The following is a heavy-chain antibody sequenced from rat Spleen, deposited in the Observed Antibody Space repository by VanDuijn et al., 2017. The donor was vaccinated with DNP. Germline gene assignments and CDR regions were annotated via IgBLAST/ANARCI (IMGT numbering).Heavy chain of an antibody. CDR1: GYSITTNY. CDR3: ARWVYYFDY. Sequence: EVQLQESGPGLVKPSQSLSLTCSVTGYSITTNYWGWVRKFPGNKLEYIGHISYSGRTTYNPSLRSRISITRDTSKNQFFLQLNSITTEDTATYYWARWVYYFDYWGQGVMVSVSS. V-gene: IGHV3-1*01. J-gene: IGHJ2*01. CDR2: ISYSGRT.